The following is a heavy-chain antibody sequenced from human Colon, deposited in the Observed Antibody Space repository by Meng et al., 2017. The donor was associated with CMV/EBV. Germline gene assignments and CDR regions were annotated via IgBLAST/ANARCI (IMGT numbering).Heavy chain of an antibody. D-gene: IGHD3-3*01. CDR2: INQSGST. CDR3: AREAGPFFGVIVYDS. V-gene: IGHV4-34*01. Sequence: VQRQQGVAGLVKCSGSLALTCGVSGGSLSGYYWTWIRQSPGKGLEWIGEINQSGSTNYNPSLKSRVTVSVDTSKNQFSLRVTSVTAADSALYYCAREAGPFFGVIVYDSWGQGTLVTVSS. J-gene: IGHJ4*02. CDR1: GGSLSGYY.